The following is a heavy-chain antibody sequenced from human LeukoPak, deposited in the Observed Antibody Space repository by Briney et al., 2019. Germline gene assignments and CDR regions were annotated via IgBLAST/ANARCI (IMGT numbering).Heavy chain of an antibody. D-gene: IGHD3-9*01. V-gene: IGHV4-4*02. CDR3: ARRSYILTGYRAPNWFDP. CDR1: GGSISSTNW. J-gene: IGHJ5*02. CDR2: INHSGST. Sequence: SGTLSLTCAVSGGSISSTNWWSWVRQPPGKGLEWIGEINHSGSTNYNPSLKSRVTISVDTSKNQFSLKLSSVTAADTAVYYCARRSYILTGYRAPNWFDPWGQGTLVTVSS.